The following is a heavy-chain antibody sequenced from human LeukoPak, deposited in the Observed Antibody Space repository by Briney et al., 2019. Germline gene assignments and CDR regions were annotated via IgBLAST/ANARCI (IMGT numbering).Heavy chain of an antibody. CDR3: ASPGGDEYYYGSGSQPRDY. CDR1: GGSFSGYY. D-gene: IGHD3-10*01. Sequence: SETLSLTCAVYGGSFSGYYWTWIRQPPGKGLEWIGEINHSGSTKHNPSLKSRVTISVDTSKNQFSLKLSSVTAADTAMYYCASPGGDEYYYGSGSQPRDYWGQGTLVTVSS. V-gene: IGHV4-34*01. J-gene: IGHJ4*02. CDR2: INHSGST.